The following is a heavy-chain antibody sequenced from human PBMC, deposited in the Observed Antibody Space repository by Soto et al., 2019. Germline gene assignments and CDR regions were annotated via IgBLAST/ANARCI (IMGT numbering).Heavy chain of an antibody. CDR3: AKGWGDY. J-gene: IGHJ4*02. CDR1: GFTFSSYT. D-gene: IGHD7-27*01. V-gene: IGHV3-23*01. CDR2: ISSSGGST. Sequence: EVQLLESGGGLVQPGGSLRISCAASGFTFSSYTMSWVRQGPGKGLEWVSGISSSGGSTVYADSVKGRFTISRDNFKNTLYLQMNRLRAEDTAVYYCAKGWGDYWGQGTPVTVSS.